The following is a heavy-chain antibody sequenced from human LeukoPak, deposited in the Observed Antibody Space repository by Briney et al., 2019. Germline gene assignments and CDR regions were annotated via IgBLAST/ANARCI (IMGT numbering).Heavy chain of an antibody. CDR3: ARTYYDSSGYYLGLGY. CDR1: GYTFTSYD. D-gene: IGHD3-22*01. J-gene: IGHJ4*02. V-gene: IGHV1-8*01. CDR2: MSPNSGNT. Sequence: ASVKVSCKASGYTFTSYDINWVRQATGQGLEWMGWMSPNSGNTGYAQKFQGRVTTTRNTSISTAYMELSSLRSEDTAVYYCARTYYDSSGYYLGLGYWGQGTLVTVSS.